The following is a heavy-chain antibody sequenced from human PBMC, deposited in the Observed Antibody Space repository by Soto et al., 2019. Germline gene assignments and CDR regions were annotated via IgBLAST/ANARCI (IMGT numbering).Heavy chain of an antibody. J-gene: IGHJ5*02. D-gene: IGHD3-16*01. CDR3: ASFGGYFDWSNP. CDR1: GGSISSSNW. V-gene: IGHV4-4*02. CDR2: IYHSGST. Sequence: SETLSLTCAVSGGSISSSNWWSWVRQPPGKGLEWIGEIYHSGSTNYNPSLKSRVTISVDKSKNQFSLKLSSVTAADTAVCYCASFGGYFDWSNPWGQGTLVTVSS.